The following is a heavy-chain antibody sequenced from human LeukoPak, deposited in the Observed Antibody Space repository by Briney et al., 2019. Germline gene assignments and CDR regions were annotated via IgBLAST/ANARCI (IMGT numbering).Heavy chain of an antibody. CDR1: GLPFSSYW. CDR2: FNSDGSST. CDR3: ARDIIVGATTTNVAFDI. V-gene: IGHV3-74*01. D-gene: IGHD1-26*01. J-gene: IGHJ3*02. Sequence: GPLRPSLAASGLPFSSYWMHWFRQAPGKGLVGFPRFNSDGSSTNYADSVKGRFTFSRDNAKNTLYLQMNSLRAEDTAVYYCARDIIVGATTTNVAFDIWGQGTMVTVSS.